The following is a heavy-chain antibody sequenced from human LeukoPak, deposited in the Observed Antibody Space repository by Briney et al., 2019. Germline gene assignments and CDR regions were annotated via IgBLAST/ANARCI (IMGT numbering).Heavy chain of an antibody. D-gene: IGHD3-22*01. CDR2: ISGSGGST. J-gene: IGHJ1*01. Sequence: GGSLRLSCAASGFTFSSYAMSWVRQAPGKGLEWVSAISGSGGSTYYADSVKGRFTISRDNSKNTLYLQMNSLRAEDTAVYYCAKDRAGYYYDSSGYPGYFQHWGQGTLVTVSS. V-gene: IGHV3-23*01. CDR1: GFTFSSYA. CDR3: AKDRAGYYYDSSGYPGYFQH.